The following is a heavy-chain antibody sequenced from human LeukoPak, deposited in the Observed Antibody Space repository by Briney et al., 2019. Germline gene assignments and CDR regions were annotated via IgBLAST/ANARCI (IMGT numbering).Heavy chain of an antibody. CDR2: ISYVGSNK. V-gene: IGHV3-30*18. Sequence: PGRSLRLSCAASGFTFSSYGMRWVRQAPGKGLEWVAVISYVGSNKYYADSVRGRYTISRDNSKNTLYPQMNSLRAEDTTVYYCAKDQWQPLVIHYWGQGTLVTVSS. CDR3: AKDQWQPLVIHY. CDR1: GFTFSSYG. D-gene: IGHD6-13*01. J-gene: IGHJ4*02.